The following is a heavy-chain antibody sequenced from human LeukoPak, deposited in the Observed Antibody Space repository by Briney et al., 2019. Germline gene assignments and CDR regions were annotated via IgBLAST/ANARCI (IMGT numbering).Heavy chain of an antibody. D-gene: IGHD3-9*01. J-gene: IGHJ4*02. CDR1: GGSISGYY. V-gene: IGHV4-34*01. CDR3: ARGNILTGYCFDY. CDR2: IHYSGAT. Sequence: SETLSLTCAVYGGSISGYYWSWIRQPPGKGLEWIGEIHYSGATNYNPSLKSRVTISIDTSKNQTSLKLSSVTAADTAVYYCARGNILTGYCFDYWGQGSLVTVSS.